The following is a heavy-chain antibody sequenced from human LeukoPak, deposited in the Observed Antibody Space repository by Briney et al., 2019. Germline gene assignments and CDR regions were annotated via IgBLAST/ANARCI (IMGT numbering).Heavy chain of an antibody. D-gene: IGHD6-6*01. Sequence: GSLRLSCAASGFTFSGYWMTWVRQAPGTGLEWVTYMNEGGSEIYYLDSVKGRFTISRDNGKNSLYLQMNSLRVEDTAVYHCARGVYAFDVWGQGTMVTVSS. CDR1: GFTFSGYW. CDR2: MNEGGSEI. CDR3: ARGVYAFDV. V-gene: IGHV3-7*01. J-gene: IGHJ3*01.